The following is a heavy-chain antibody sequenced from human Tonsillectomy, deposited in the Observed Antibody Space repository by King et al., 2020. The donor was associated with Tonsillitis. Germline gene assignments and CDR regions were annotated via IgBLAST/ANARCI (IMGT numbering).Heavy chain of an antibody. J-gene: IGHJ6*03. CDR3: AKTDGAYDFWSGYYRGDYYDYYMDV. CDR2: ISGSGGST. CDR1: GFTFSSYA. D-gene: IGHD3-3*01. V-gene: IGHV3-23*04. Sequence: VQLVESGGGLVQPGGSLRLSCAASGFTFSSYAMSWVRQAPGKGLEWVSAISGSGGSTYYADSVKGRFTISRDNSKNTLYLQMNSLRAEDTAVYYCAKTDGAYDFWSGYYRGDYYDYYMDVWGKGTTVTVSS.